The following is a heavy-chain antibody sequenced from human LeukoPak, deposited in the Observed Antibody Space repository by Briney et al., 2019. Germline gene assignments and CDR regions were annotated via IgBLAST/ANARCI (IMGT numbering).Heavy chain of an antibody. CDR2: ISSSTTTI. CDR3: AKDTGSSWYLPTAYFDY. J-gene: IGHJ4*02. D-gene: IGHD6-13*01. CDR1: GFTFSDYY. Sequence: GGSLRLSCAASGFTFSDYYMSWIRQAPGKGLEWVSYISSSTTTIYYADSVKGRFTISRDNAKNSLYLQMNSLRAEDTAVYYCAKDTGSSWYLPTAYFDYWGQGTLVTVSS. V-gene: IGHV3-11*04.